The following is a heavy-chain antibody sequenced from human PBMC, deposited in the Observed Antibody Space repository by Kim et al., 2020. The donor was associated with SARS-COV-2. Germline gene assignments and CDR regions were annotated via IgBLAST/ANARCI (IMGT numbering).Heavy chain of an antibody. J-gene: IGHJ4*02. V-gene: IGHV3-33*06. CDR1: GFTFSSYG. D-gene: IGHD2-15*01. CDR2: IWYDGSNK. CDR3: AKDPSGGNAYFDY. Sequence: GGSLRLSCAASGFTFSSYGMHWVRQAPGKGLEWVAVIWYDGSNKYYADSVKGRFTISRDNSKNTLYLQMNSLRAEDTAVYYCAKDPSGGNAYFDYWGQGTLVTVSS.